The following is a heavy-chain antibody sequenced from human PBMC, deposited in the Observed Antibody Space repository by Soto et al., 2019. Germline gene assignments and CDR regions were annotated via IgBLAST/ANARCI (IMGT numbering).Heavy chain of an antibody. V-gene: IGHV3-23*01. J-gene: IGHJ4*02. Sequence: GGSLRLSCAASGFTFNNYGMSWVRQAPGKGLEWVSAITDSGGSTYYADSVKGRFTISRDNSKNTVYLQMNSLRAEDTAVYYCAKAATVVTLYYFDYWGQGTLVTASS. CDR2: ITDSGGST. CDR1: GFTFNNYG. D-gene: IGHD4-17*01. CDR3: AKAATVVTLYYFDY.